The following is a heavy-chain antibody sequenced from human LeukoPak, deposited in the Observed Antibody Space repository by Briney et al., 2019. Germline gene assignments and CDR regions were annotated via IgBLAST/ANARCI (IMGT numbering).Heavy chain of an antibody. J-gene: IGHJ6*02. CDR1: GFTFSDYY. CDR2: ISSSGSTI. D-gene: IGHD1-26*01. Sequence: AGGSLRLSCAASGFTFSDYYMSWIRQAPGKGLEWVSYISSSGSTIYYADPVKGRFTISRDNAKNSLYLQMNSLRAEDTAVYYCTRDIVGATNRYGMDVWGQGTTVTVSS. CDR3: TRDIVGATNRYGMDV. V-gene: IGHV3-11*01.